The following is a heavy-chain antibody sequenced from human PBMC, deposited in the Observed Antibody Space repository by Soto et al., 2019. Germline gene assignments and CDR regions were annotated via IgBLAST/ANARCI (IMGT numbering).Heavy chain of an antibody. D-gene: IGHD3-10*01. CDR3: AQTDYGSGAYLI. CDR2: IYYSENA. Sequence: QVQLQESGPRLVKPSQTLSLTCTVSGDSISSVFYYWSWIRQPPGKGLEWIGYIYYSENAYYNPSLKSRVSMSVDTSKNQFSLRLTSVTSADTAVYYCAQTDYGSGAYLIWGQGTLVPLSS. CDR1: GDSISSVFYY. V-gene: IGHV4-30-4*01. J-gene: IGHJ4*02.